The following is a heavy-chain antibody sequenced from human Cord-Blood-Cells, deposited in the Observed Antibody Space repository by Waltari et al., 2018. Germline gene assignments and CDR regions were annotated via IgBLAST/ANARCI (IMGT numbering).Heavy chain of an antibody. CDR2: IYHSGST. CDR1: GYSISSGYY. CDR3: ARVSSNWVDY. V-gene: IGHV4-38-2*01. Sequence: QVQLQESGPGLVKPSETLSLTCAVSGYSISSGYYWGWIRQPPGKGLEWIGSIYHSGSTYYNPSLKRRVTISVDTSKNQFSLKLSSVTAADTAVYYCARVSSNWVDYWGQGTLVTVSS. D-gene: IGHD7-27*01. J-gene: IGHJ4*02.